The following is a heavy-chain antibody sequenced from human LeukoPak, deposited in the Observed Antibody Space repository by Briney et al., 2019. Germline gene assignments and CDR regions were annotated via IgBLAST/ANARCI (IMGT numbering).Heavy chain of an antibody. D-gene: IGHD4/OR15-4a*01. CDR1: GYTFTDYY. J-gene: IGHJ4*02. V-gene: IGHV1-2*06. Sequence: ASVKVSCKASGYTFTDYYVHWVRLVPGQGLEWMGRISPNSGATNYAEKFRGRVTLARDTSINTVYMEMSSLRSDDTAVYYCARDLWGWGSDYLDYWGQGTLVTVSS. CDR3: ARDLWGWGSDYLDY. CDR2: ISPNSGAT.